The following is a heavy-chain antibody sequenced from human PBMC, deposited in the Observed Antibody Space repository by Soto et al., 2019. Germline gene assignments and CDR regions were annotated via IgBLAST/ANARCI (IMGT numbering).Heavy chain of an antibody. Sequence: PSETLSLTCAVYGGSFSGYYWSWIRQPPGKGLEWIGEINHSGSTNYNPSLKSRVTISVDTSKNQFSLKLSSVTAADTAVYYCARSTPITIFGVVKRVASYYFDYWGQGTLVTVSS. V-gene: IGHV4-34*01. J-gene: IGHJ4*02. CDR3: ARSTPITIFGVVKRVASYYFDY. CDR2: INHSGST. CDR1: GGSFSGYY. D-gene: IGHD3-3*01.